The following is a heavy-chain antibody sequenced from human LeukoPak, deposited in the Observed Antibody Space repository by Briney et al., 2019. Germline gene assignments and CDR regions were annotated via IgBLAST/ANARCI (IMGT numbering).Heavy chain of an antibody. CDR1: GGSISSYY. CDR2: INHSGST. J-gene: IGHJ4*02. Sequence: SETLSLTCTVSGGSISSYYWSWIRQPPGKGLEWIGEINHSGSTNYNPSLKSRVTISVDTSKNQFSLKLSSVTAADTAVYYCARGTVTTGLGYWGQGTLVTVSS. D-gene: IGHD4-17*01. CDR3: ARGTVTTGLGY. V-gene: IGHV4-34*01.